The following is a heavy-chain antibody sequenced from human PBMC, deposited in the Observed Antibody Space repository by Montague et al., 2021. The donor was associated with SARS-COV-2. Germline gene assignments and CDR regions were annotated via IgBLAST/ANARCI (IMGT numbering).Heavy chain of an antibody. CDR3: ARIFLVEPHGIALYYFDY. J-gene: IGHJ4*02. CDR1: GFTFGDYY. D-gene: IGHD6-13*01. V-gene: IGHV3-11*03. Sequence: SLRLSCAASGFTFGDYYMTWVRQAPGKGLEWISDISSGSHYTNYADSVWGRFTISRDDAKKSLYLDMDSLRAEDTAVYYCARIFLVEPHGIALYYFDYWGQGALVTVSS. CDR2: ISSGSHYT.